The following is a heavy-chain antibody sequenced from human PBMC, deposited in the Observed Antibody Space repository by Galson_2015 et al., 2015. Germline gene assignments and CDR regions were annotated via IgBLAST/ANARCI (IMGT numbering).Heavy chain of an antibody. D-gene: IGHD1-26*01. CDR1: GYTFTSYG. CDR2: ISAYNGNT. J-gene: IGHJ4*02. CDR3: ARDGTVVGATKEAYFDY. Sequence: SVKVSCKASGYTFTSYGISWVRQAPGQGLEWMGWISAYNGNTNYAQKLQGRVTMTTDTSTSTAYMELRSLRSDDTAVYYCARDGTVVGATKEAYFDYWGQGTLVTVSS. V-gene: IGHV1-18*04.